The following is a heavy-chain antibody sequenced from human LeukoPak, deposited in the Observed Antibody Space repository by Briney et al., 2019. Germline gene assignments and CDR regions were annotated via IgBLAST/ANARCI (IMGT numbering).Heavy chain of an antibody. J-gene: IGHJ4*02. CDR2: INPNSGGT. D-gene: IGHD5-24*01. Sequence: ASVKVSCKASGYTFTGYYMHWVRQAPGQGLEWMGWINPNSGGTNYAQKFQGRVTMTRDTSISTAYMGLSRLRSDDTAVYYCARVRDGYASFDYWGQGTLVTVSS. V-gene: IGHV1-2*02. CDR3: ARVRDGYASFDY. CDR1: GYTFTGYY.